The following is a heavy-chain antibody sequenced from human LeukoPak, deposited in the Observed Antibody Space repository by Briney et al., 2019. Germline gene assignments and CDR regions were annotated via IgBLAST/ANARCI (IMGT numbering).Heavy chain of an antibody. CDR1: GGSFSGYY. CDR3: ARALIAPFFDY. V-gene: IGHV4-34*01. D-gene: IGHD3-16*01. CDR2: INHSGST. J-gene: IGHJ4*02. Sequence: SETLSLTCAVYGGSFSGYYWSWIRQPPGKGLEWIGEINHSGSTNYNPSLKSRVTISVDTSKNQFSLKLSSVTAADTAVYYCARALIAPFFDYWGQGTLVTVSS.